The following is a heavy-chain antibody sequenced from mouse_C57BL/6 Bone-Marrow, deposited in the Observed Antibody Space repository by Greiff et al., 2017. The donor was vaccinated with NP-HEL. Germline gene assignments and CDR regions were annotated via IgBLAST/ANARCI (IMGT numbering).Heavy chain of an antibody. CDR1: GYTFTSYT. CDR3: ARDYYDGAY. V-gene: IGHV1-4*01. J-gene: IGHJ3*01. D-gene: IGHD2-4*01. CDR2: INPSSGYT. Sequence: QVQLQQSGAELARPGASVKMSCKASGYTFTSYTMHWVKQRPGQGLEWIGYINPSSGYTKYNQKFKGKATLTADKSSSTAYMELRSLTSEDSAVYFCARDYYDGAYWGQGTLVTVSA.